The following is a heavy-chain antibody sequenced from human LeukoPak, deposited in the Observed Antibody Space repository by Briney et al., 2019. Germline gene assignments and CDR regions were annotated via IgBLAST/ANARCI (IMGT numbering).Heavy chain of an antibody. Sequence: SETLSLTCTVSGGSISSYYWSWIRQPPEKGLEWIGYIYYSGSTNYNPSLKSRVTISVDTSKNQFSLKLSSVTAADTAVYYCARSSWYYYGMDVWGQGTTVTVSS. D-gene: IGHD6-13*01. J-gene: IGHJ6*02. CDR1: GGSISSYY. CDR3: ARSSWYYYGMDV. CDR2: IYYSGST. V-gene: IGHV4-59*01.